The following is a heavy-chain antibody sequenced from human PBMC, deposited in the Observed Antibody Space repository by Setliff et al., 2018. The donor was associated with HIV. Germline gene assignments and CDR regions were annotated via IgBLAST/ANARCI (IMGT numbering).Heavy chain of an antibody. V-gene: IGHV3-23*03. Sequence: GGSLRLSCAASGFTFSSYAMSWVRQAPGKGLEWVSIIYSGSSTSYYADSVKGRFTISRDSSKNTLYLQMNSLKTEDTAVYYCTRTPSGGYESLHYFDYWGQGTLVTVSS. CDR3: TRTPSGGYESLHYFDY. CDR2: IYSGSSTS. CDR1: GFTFSSYA. D-gene: IGHD2-15*01. J-gene: IGHJ4*02.